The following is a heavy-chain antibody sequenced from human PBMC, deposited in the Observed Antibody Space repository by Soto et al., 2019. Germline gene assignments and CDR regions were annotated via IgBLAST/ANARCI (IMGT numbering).Heavy chain of an antibody. J-gene: IGHJ4*02. CDR1: GGSLSGGTYF. CDR3: ARSLVTTSLYFDY. Sequence: SETLSLTCTVSGGSLSGGTYFWAWIRQPPGKGLEWIGSIYYHGNTFYTPSFKSRVTISLDTSKNQFSLKLSSVTAADTAVYYCARSLVTTSLYFDYWGQGTLVSVSS. CDR2: IYYHGNT. D-gene: IGHD4-17*01. V-gene: IGHV4-39*01.